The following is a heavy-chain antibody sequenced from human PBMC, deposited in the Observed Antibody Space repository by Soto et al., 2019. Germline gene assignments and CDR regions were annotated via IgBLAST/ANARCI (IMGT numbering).Heavy chain of an antibody. CDR3: ARGITYYYGSGSYYSLDWFDP. Sequence: SETLSLTCAVYGGSFSDYYWNWIRQPPGKGLEWIGEINHSGSTNYNPSLKSRVTISVDTSKNQFSLKLSSVTAADTAVYYCARGITYYYGSGSYYSLDWFDPWGQGTLVT. CDR2: INHSGST. D-gene: IGHD3-10*01. V-gene: IGHV4-34*01. CDR1: GGSFSDYY. J-gene: IGHJ5*02.